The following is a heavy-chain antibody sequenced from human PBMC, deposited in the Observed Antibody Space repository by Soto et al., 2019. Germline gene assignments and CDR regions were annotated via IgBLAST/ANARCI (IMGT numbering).Heavy chain of an antibody. V-gene: IGHV1-3*01. J-gene: IGHJ6*02. CDR2: IHAGNGNT. D-gene: IGHD2-2*01. CDR3: ARAACSSTSCYNYYAYGMDV. Sequence: QVQLVQSGPEMKKPGASVKLSCKASGYTFTTYSMHWVRQAPGQRLEWMGWIHAGNGNTEHSQKFQGRVTITRDTSASTAYLALGSLSSEDTAVYYCARAACSSTSCYNYYAYGMDVWGQGTAVTVS. CDR1: GYTFTTYS.